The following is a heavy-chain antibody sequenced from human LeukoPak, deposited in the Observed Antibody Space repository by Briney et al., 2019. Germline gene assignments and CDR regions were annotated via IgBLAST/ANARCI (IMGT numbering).Heavy chain of an antibody. CDR2: TTPHSGGT. Sequence: ASVKVSCRASGYTFNGNYMHWVRQAPGQGLEWMGWTTPHSGGTDIAQKLQGRVTMTRDTSISTAYMELSRLRSDDTAVYYCARDRSRFLGLCYFDYWGQGTLVTVSS. J-gene: IGHJ4*02. V-gene: IGHV1-2*02. D-gene: IGHD3-16*01. CDR1: GYTFNGNY. CDR3: ARDRSRFLGLCYFDY.